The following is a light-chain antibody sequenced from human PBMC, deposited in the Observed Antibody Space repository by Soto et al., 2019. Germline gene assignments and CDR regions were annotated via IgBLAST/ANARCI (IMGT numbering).Light chain of an antibody. V-gene: IGLV2-14*01. J-gene: IGLJ1*01. CDR2: GVS. CDR3: SSYTSSITPYV. Sequence: SVLTQPASVSGSPGQSITISCTGTITDIGAYNYVSWYQQHPGKAPKLLIYGVSSRPSGVSNRFSGSKSGNAAYLTISGLQADDEAEYYCSSYTSSITPYVFGNGTKVTVL. CDR1: ITDIGAYNY.